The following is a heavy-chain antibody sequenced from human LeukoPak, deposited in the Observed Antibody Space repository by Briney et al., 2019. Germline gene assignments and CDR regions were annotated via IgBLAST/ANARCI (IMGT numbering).Heavy chain of an antibody. D-gene: IGHD6-6*01. J-gene: IGHJ4*02. Sequence: SVKVSCKASGFTFTSSAVQWVRQARGQRLEWIGWIVVGSGNTNYAQKFQGRVTMTRDTSTSTVYMELSSLRSEDTAVYYCARGGRIAARPGYIGYWGQGTLVTVSS. CDR2: IVVGSGNT. V-gene: IGHV1-58*01. CDR1: GFTFTSSA. CDR3: ARGGRIAARPGYIGY.